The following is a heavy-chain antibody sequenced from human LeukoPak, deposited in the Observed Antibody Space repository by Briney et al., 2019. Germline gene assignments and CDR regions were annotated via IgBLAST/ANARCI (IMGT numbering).Heavy chain of an antibody. CDR3: GRGLSVIRGDAFDT. Sequence: GGSLRLSCAASGFTFSDYYMSWIRQAPGKGLEWVSYISSSSSYTNYADSVKGRFTISRDNAKNSLYLQMNSLRAEDTAVYYCGRGLSVIRGDAFDTWGQGTMVTVSS. CDR2: ISSSSSYT. J-gene: IGHJ3*02. D-gene: IGHD3-22*01. V-gene: IGHV3-11*05. CDR1: GFTFSDYY.